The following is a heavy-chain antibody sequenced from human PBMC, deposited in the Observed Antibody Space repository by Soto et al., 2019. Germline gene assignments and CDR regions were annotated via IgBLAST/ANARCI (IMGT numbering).Heavy chain of an antibody. D-gene: IGHD1-1*01. CDR3: ARDRLDPSLYNWFDP. Sequence: TGGSLRLSCAASGFTFSSYSMNWVRQAPGKGLEWVSYISSSSSTIYYADSVKGRFTISRDNAKNSLYPQMNSLRAEDTAVYYCARDRLDPSLYNWFDPWGQGTLVTVSS. CDR2: ISSSSSTI. V-gene: IGHV3-48*01. CDR1: GFTFSSYS. J-gene: IGHJ5*02.